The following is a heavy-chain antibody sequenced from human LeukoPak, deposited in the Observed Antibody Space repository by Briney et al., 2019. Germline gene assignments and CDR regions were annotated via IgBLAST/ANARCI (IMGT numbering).Heavy chain of an antibody. D-gene: IGHD2-2*01. CDR3: ARDLELYCSSTSCLGYGMDV. Sequence: HPGGSLRLSCAASGFTFSSYWMNWARQAPGKGLEWVAVISYDGSNKYYADSVKGRFTISRDNSKNTLYLQMNSLRAEDTAVYYCARDLELYCSSTSCLGYGMDVWGQGTTVTVSS. CDR1: GFTFSSYW. J-gene: IGHJ6*02. CDR2: ISYDGSNK. V-gene: IGHV3-30-3*01.